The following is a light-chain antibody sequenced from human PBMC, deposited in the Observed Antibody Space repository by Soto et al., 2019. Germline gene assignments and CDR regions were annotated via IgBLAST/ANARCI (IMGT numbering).Light chain of an antibody. V-gene: IGKV3-20*01. J-gene: IGKJ5*01. CDR1: QSVSSYY. CDR3: QQYGNSPIT. CDR2: GAS. Sequence: EIVFTQSPGTPSLSPGERATLSFTASQSVSSYYLAWYQQKPGQAPRLLIYGASTRATGIPARFSGSGSGTDFTLTISRLEPEDFAVYYCQQYGNSPITFGQGTRLEIK.